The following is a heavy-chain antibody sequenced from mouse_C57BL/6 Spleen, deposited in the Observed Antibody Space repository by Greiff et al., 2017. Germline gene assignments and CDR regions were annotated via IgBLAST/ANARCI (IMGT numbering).Heavy chain of an antibody. J-gene: IGHJ2*01. CDR1: GYTFTSYG. CDR3: ARCLITTVVATWYFDY. V-gene: IGHV1-81*01. Sequence: VQLQQSGAELARPGASVKLSCKASGYTFTSYGISWVKQRTGQGLEWIGEIYPRSGNTYYNEKFKGKATLTADKSSSTAYMELRSLTSEDSAVYFCARCLITTVVATWYFDYWGQGTTLTVSS. D-gene: IGHD1-1*01. CDR2: IYPRSGNT.